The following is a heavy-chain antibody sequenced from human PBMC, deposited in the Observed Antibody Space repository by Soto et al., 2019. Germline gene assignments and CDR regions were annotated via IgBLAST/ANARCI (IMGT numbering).Heavy chain of an antibody. CDR2: IIPILGIA. V-gene: IGHV1-69*04. D-gene: IGHD4-17*01. Sequence: ASVKVSCKASGGTFSSYTISWVRQAPGQGLEWMGRIIPILGIANYAQKFQGRVTITADKSTSTAYMELSSLRSEDTAVYYCAREGNGDLSPFSDYWGQGTLVTVSS. CDR1: GGTFSSYT. J-gene: IGHJ4*02. CDR3: AREGNGDLSPFSDY.